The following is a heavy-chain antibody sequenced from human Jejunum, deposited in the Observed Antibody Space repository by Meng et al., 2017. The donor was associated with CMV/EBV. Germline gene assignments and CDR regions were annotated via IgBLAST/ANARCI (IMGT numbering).Heavy chain of an antibody. CDR3: ARDIYGEDDWFDP. D-gene: IGHD4-17*01. V-gene: IGHV1-18*01. J-gene: IGHJ5*02. CDR2: ISTYNGNT. CDR1: GYTFTNYG. Sequence: SGYTFTNYGVSWVRQAPGQGLERMGWISTYNGNTKYAEKFQGRVTMSTDTSTRTVYMELRSLRSDDTAVYYCARDIYGEDDWFDPWGLGTLVAVSS.